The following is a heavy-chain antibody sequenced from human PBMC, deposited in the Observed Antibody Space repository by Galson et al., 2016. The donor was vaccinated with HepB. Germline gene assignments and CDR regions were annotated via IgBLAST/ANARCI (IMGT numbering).Heavy chain of an antibody. J-gene: IGHJ6*02. CDR1: GGSISTYY. D-gene: IGHD3-10*01. V-gene: IGHV4-59*01. CDR3: AREAVGYSTSGTPPYGMDV. CDR2: IYYSGNT. Sequence: ETLSLTCTVSGGSISTYYWIWIRQPPGKGLEWIGYIYYSGNTNYNPSLNSRVTISIDTSKNQFSLNLSSVTAADTAMYYCAREAVGYSTSGTPPYGMDVWGQGTTVTVSS.